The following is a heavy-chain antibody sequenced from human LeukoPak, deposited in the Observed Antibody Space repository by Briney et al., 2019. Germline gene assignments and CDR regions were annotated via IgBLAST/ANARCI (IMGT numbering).Heavy chain of an antibody. D-gene: IGHD2-8*01. V-gene: IGHV4-34*01. CDR3: ARGLEDIVLMVYAPRSFDY. J-gene: IGHJ4*02. Sequence: SETLSLTCAVYGGSFSGYYWSWIRQPLGKGLEWIGEINHSGSTNYNPSLKSRVTISVDTSKNQFSLKLSSVTAADTAVYYCARGLEDIVLMVYAPRSFDYWGQGTLVTVSS. CDR1: GGSFSGYY. CDR2: INHSGST.